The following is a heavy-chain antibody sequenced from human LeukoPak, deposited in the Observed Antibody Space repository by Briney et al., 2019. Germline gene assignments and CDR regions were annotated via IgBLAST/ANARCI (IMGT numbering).Heavy chain of an antibody. J-gene: IGHJ4*02. Sequence: SQTLSLTCVISGDSVSSNSAAWNWIRQSPSRGLEWLGRTYFRSEWHNDYALSVKSRITINADTSKNQFSLQLNSVTPEDTAVYYCTRGWGVAYWGQGTLVTVSS. D-gene: IGHD3-16*01. CDR3: TRGWGVAY. V-gene: IGHV6-1*01. CDR1: GDSVSSNSAA. CDR2: TYFRSEWHN.